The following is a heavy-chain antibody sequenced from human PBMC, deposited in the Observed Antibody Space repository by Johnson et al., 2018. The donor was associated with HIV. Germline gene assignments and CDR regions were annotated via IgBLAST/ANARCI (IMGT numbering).Heavy chain of an antibody. V-gene: IGHV3-30*04. D-gene: IGHD3-10*01. Sequence: VPLVESAGGVVQPGRSLRLSCSASGFTFSSYAMHWVRQAPGKGLEWVAVISYDGGNKYYADPVKDRFTISRDNSKNTLYLQMNSLRAEDTAVYYCARDPYGSGPYVAFDIWGQGTMVTVS. CDR1: GFTFSSYA. CDR3: ARDPYGSGPYVAFDI. CDR2: ISYDGGNK. J-gene: IGHJ3*02.